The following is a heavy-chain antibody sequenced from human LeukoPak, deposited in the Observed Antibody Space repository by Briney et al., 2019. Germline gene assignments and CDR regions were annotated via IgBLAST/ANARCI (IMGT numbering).Heavy chain of an antibody. V-gene: IGHV3-48*03. CDR1: GFTFSSYE. CDR2: ISSSGSTI. J-gene: IGHJ5*02. Sequence: PGGSLRLSCAASGFTFSSYEMSWVRQAPGKGLEWVSYISSSGSTIYYADSVKGRFTISRDNAKNSLYLQMNSLRAEDTAIYYCARAITPRVRGSPIWFDPWGQGTLVTVSS. CDR3: ARAITPRVRGSPIWFDP. D-gene: IGHD3-10*01.